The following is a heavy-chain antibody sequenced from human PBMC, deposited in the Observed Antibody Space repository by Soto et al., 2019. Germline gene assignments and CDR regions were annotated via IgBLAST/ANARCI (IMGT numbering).Heavy chain of an antibody. J-gene: IGHJ5*02. Sequence: QVVQSGAEVKKPGSSVKVSCKASGGTFNRQAFSWVRQAPGQGLEWMGGFIPIFGTTAYSQKFQGRVTIPGDEATSTAYMELSSLPSDDTAVYYCARVESSMFGGGGWFDPWGQGTLVTVSS. CDR1: GGTFNRQA. CDR2: FIPIFGTT. D-gene: IGHD3-10*02. CDR3: ARVESSMFGGGGWFDP. V-gene: IGHV1-69*12.